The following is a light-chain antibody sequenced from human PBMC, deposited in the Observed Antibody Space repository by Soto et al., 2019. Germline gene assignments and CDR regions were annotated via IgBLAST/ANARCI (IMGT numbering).Light chain of an antibody. CDR1: SSDVGGYNY. J-gene: IGLJ2*01. CDR2: DVS. CDR3: SSYTSSSTLAV. V-gene: IGLV2-14*01. Sequence: QSVLTQPASVSGSPGQSITISCTGTSSDVGGYNYVSWYQQDPGKAPKLMIYDVSNRPSGVSNRFSGSKSGNTASLTISGLQAEDEAYYYCSSYTSSSTLAVFGGGTKLTVL.